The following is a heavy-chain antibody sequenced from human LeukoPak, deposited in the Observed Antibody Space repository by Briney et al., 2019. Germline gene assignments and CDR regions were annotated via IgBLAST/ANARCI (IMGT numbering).Heavy chain of an antibody. CDR3: ATWAFYHSLDV. J-gene: IGHJ6*02. CDR2: IDKDGRST. V-gene: IGHV3-43*02. D-gene: IGHD1-26*01. CDR1: GFTLGAFA. Sequence: PGGSLRLSCAASGFTLGAFAMHWVRQAPGKGLEWVSLIDKDGRSTYYADSVKGRFTIFRDNSKNSLYLQMNSLRTEDTALYYCATWAFYHSLDVWGQGTTVTVSS.